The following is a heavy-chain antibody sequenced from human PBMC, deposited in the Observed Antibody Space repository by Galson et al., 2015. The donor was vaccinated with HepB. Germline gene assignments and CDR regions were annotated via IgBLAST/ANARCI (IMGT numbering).Heavy chain of an antibody. CDR2: IYPGDSDT. Sequence: QSGAEVKKPGESLKISCKASGYNFTTYWIGWVRQMPGKGLEWMGFIYPGDSDTRYSPSFQGQVTISADKSINTAHLQWSGLKASDTALYYCARLHCLDSTRADPDCWGLGTLVTVSS. D-gene: IGHD5-18*01. CDR1: GYNFTTYW. CDR3: ARLHCLDSTRADPDC. J-gene: IGHJ4*02. V-gene: IGHV5-51*01.